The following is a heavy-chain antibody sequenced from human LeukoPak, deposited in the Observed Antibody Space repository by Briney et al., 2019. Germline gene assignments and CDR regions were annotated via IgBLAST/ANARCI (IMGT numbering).Heavy chain of an antibody. V-gene: IGHV4-61*01. CDR1: GGSVSSGSYY. D-gene: IGHD3-22*01. Sequence: SPSETLSLTCTVSGGSVSSGSYYWSWLRQPPGKGLEWIGYIYYSGSTNYNPSLKSRVTISVDTSKNQFSLKLSSVTAADTAVYYCARDSYYYDSSGYYYDAFDIWGQGTMVTVSS. J-gene: IGHJ3*02. CDR3: ARDSYYYDSSGYYYDAFDI. CDR2: IYYSGST.